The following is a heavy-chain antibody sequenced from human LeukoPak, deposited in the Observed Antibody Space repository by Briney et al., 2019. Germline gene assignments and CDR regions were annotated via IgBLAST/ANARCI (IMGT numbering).Heavy chain of an antibody. CDR3: AKESEKFDY. Sequence: PGGSLRLSCAASGFTVSSNYMSWVRQAPGKGLEWVSLISGDGVSTFYTDSVRGRFSISRDNSKNSLYLEMNSLRTEDTAIYYCAKESEKFDYWGQGTLVAVSS. CDR2: ISGDGVST. CDR1: GFTVSSNY. J-gene: IGHJ4*02. V-gene: IGHV3-43*02.